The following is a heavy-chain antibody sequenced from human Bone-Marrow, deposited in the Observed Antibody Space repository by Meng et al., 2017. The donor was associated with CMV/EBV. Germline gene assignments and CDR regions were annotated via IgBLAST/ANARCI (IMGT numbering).Heavy chain of an antibody. Sequence: GESLKISCAASGFTFSSYWMHWVRQAPGKGLVWVSRINSDGSSTSYADSVKGRFTISRDNAKNTLYLQMNSLRAEDTAVYYCARDWAHHSSSWYWDYYYGMDVWGQGTLVTVSS. D-gene: IGHD6-13*01. CDR2: INSDGSST. J-gene: IGHJ6*02. CDR3: ARDWAHHSSSWYWDYYYGMDV. CDR1: GFTFSSYW. V-gene: IGHV3-74*01.